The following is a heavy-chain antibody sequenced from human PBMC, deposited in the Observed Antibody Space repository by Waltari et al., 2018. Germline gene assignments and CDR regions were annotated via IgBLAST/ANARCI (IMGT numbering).Heavy chain of an antibody. V-gene: IGHV4-30-4*08. CDR1: GGSISSGDYY. J-gene: IGHJ5*02. CDR3: ARGIPHNWFDP. CDR2: SYYSGNT. Sequence: QVQLQESGPGLVKPSQTLSLTCTVSGGSISSGDYYWSWIRQPPGKGMEWIGYSYYSGNTYDNPTLKSRFTISVYTSKNQFALKLSSVTAADTAVYYCARGIPHNWFDPWGQGTLVTVSS. D-gene: IGHD2-21*01.